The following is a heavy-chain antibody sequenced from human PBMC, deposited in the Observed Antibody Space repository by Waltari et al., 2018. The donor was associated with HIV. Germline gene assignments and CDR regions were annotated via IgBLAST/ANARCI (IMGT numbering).Heavy chain of an antibody. CDR2: IYYSGST. D-gene: IGHD3-10*02. J-gene: IGHJ5*01. Sequence: QLQLQESGPGLVKPSETLSLTCAVSGGSISSSSYYWGWIRQPPGKGLEWIGSIYYSGSTYYNPALKSRVTISVDTSKTQFSLKLSSVTAADTAVYYCARHVRSSIWFDYWGQGTLVTVSS. CDR1: GGSISSSSYY. V-gene: IGHV4-39*01. CDR3: ARHVRSSIWFDY.